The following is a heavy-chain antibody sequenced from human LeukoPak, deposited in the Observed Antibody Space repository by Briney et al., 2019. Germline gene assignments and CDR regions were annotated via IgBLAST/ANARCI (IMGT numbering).Heavy chain of an antibody. CDR3: AKDRIIGYDSGWKSDGFDI. CDR2: ISNRGTTI. J-gene: IGHJ3*02. V-gene: IGHV3-11*01. Sequence: GGSLRLSCAASGFTFSDYYMSWIRQAPGKGLEGVSYISNRGTTIYYADSVKGRFTISRDNANNSLYQQLNSLRADDTAVYYCAKDRIIGYDSGWKSDGFDIWGQGTTVTVSS. D-gene: IGHD6-19*01. CDR1: GFTFSDYY.